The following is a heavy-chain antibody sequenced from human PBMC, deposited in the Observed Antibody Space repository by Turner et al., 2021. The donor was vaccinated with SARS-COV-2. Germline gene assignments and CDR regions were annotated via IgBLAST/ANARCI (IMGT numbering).Heavy chain of an antibody. D-gene: IGHD3-22*01. CDR1: GFTFSSYA. J-gene: IGHJ4*02. CDR2: IRGSGGST. Sequence: EVQLLESGGGLVQHGGSLRLPCAASGFTFSSYAMSWVRQAPGKGLEWVSAIRGSGGSTYYADSVKGRFTISRDNSKNTLYLQMNSLRAEDTAVYYCAKADRVMIVVVITLFDYWGQGTLVTVSS. V-gene: IGHV3-23*01. CDR3: AKADRVMIVVVITLFDY.